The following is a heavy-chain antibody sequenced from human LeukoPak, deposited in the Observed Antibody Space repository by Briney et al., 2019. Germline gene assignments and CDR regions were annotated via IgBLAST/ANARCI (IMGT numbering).Heavy chain of an antibody. V-gene: IGHV4-39*01. J-gene: IGHJ4*02. CDR2: LFYSGST. D-gene: IGHD6-25*01. Sequence: SETLSLTCTVSGGSITSSSYYWGWICQPPGKGLEWIGSLFYSGSTYYNPSLKSRVTISVDTSKNQFSLKLSSVTAADTAVYFCARRRAAAPLDYWGQGTLVTVSS. CDR3: ARRRAAAPLDY. CDR1: GGSITSSSYY.